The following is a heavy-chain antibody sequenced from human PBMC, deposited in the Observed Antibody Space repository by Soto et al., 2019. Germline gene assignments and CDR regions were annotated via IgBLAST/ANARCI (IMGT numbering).Heavy chain of an antibody. Sequence: ASVKVSCKASGYTFTSYYINWVLQATGQGLEWMGWMNPNSGNTGYAQKFQGRVTMTRNTSISTAYMELSSLRSEDTAVYYCARRPQSGGIGIDYWGQGTLVTVSS. V-gene: IGHV1-8*01. CDR2: MNPNSGNT. CDR1: GYTFTSYY. D-gene: IGHD2-15*01. J-gene: IGHJ4*02. CDR3: ARRPQSGGIGIDY.